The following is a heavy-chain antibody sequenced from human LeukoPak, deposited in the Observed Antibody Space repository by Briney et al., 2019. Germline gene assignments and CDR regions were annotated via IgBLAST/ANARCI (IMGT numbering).Heavy chain of an antibody. CDR2: GDYSGGT. J-gene: IGHJ4*02. CDR1: GDSFSSVTDY. D-gene: IGHD2-15*01. Sequence: PSETLSLTCTVSGDSFSSVTDYWAWIRQPPGKGLEWIASGDYSGGTYYNPSLESRVAISADMSKNQFSLKLSSVTAADTAVYYCARHDDCSGGSCYSFDYWGQGTLVTVSS. CDR3: ARHDDCSGGSCYSFDY. V-gene: IGHV4-39*01.